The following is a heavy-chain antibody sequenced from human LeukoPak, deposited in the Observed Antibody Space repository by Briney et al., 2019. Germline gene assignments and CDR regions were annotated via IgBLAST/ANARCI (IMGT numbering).Heavy chain of an antibody. CDR3: ARRPRRQYSYGHKEAFDI. J-gene: IGHJ3*02. Sequence: SETLSLTCAVYGGSFSGYYWSWIRQPPGKGLEWIGEINHSGSTNYNPSLKSRVTISVDTSKNQFSLKLSSVTAADTAVYYCARRPRRQYSYGHKEAFDIWGQGTMVTVSS. V-gene: IGHV4-34*01. CDR2: INHSGST. CDR1: GGSFSGYY. D-gene: IGHD5-18*01.